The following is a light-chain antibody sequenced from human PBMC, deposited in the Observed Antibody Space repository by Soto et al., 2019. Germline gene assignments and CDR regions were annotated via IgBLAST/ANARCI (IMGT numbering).Light chain of an antibody. V-gene: IGKV3-11*01. CDR3: QQRSNWPPLT. J-gene: IGKJ2*01. CDR1: QSVSSY. Sequence: EIVLTQFPATLSLSPGERATLSCRASQSVSSYLAWYQQKPGQAPRLLIYDASNRATGIPARFSGSGSGTDFTLTISSLEPEDFAVYYCQQRSNWPPLTFGQGTKVDIK. CDR2: DAS.